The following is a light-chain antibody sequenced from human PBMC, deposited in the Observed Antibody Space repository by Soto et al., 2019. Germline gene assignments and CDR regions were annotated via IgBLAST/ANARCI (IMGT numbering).Light chain of an antibody. CDR1: TSDVGGYNY. V-gene: IGLV2-8*01. Sequence: QSALTQPPSASGSPGQSVAISCTGTTSDVGGYNYVSWYQQHPGKAPKLIIYDVSKRPSGVPDRFSGSKSGNTASLTVSGLQGEDEADYYCGSYVASNTLAFGGGTQLTVL. J-gene: IGLJ2*01. CDR3: GSYVASNTLA. CDR2: DVS.